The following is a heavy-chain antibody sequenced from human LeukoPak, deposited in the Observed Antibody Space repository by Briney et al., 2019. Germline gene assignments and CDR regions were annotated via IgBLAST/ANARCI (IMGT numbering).Heavy chain of an antibody. J-gene: IGHJ4*02. CDR2: ISDTSTYI. Sequence: PGGSLRLSCAASGFIFSSYTMNWVRQAPGEGLEWVSSISDTSTYIYYADSVEGRFTISRDNAKSSLFLQMNSLRAEDTAAYYCTRAPPGRDGYSEYWGQGTVVTVST. V-gene: IGHV3-21*01. D-gene: IGHD5-24*01. CDR3: TRAPPGRDGYSEY. CDR1: GFIFSSYT.